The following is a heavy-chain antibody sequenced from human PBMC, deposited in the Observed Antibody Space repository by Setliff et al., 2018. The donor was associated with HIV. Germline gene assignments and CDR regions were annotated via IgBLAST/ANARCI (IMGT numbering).Heavy chain of an antibody. Sequence: NPSETLSLTCAVNDESFSGYYWTWIRQPPGKGPEWIGEISHSGSPNYNPSLKSRVTMSRDTSKNQLSLSLSSVTAADTAVYYCARVRFFDRIGYFARPYYFLDSWGQGTLVTVSS. CDR2: ISHSGSP. CDR3: ARVRFFDRIGYFARPYYFLDS. J-gene: IGHJ4*02. D-gene: IGHD3-22*01. V-gene: IGHV4-34*01. CDR1: DESFSGYY.